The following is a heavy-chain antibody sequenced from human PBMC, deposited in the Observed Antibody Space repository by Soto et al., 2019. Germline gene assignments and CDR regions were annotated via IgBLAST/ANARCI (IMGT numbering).Heavy chain of an antibody. CDR1: GYTFTSYD. CDR3: ARKPRLTFGRVIVHFDF. CDR2: MNPTSGNT. D-gene: IGHD3-16*02. J-gene: IGHJ4*02. Sequence: HVQLVQSGAEVKKPGASVKVSCKASGYTFTSYDINWVRQATGQGLEWMGWMNPTSGNTGYAQKFQGRVTMTRNNSISTAYMELSSLRYEDTAVYYCARKPRLTFGRVIVHFDFWGQGTLVTVSS. V-gene: IGHV1-8*01.